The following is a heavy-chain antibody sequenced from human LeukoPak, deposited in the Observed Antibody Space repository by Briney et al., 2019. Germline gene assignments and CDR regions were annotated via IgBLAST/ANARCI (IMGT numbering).Heavy chain of an antibody. CDR1: GFTFSNYA. V-gene: IGHV3-23*01. Sequence: GGSLRLSCAACGFTFSNYAMSWVRQAPGKGLEWVSVISGSGGSTYYADSVEGRFTISRDNSKNTLYLQMNSLRAEDTAVYYCAKDYASDMATAPFDYWGQGTLVTVSS. CDR3: AKDYASDMATAPFDY. D-gene: IGHD5-24*01. CDR2: ISGSGGST. J-gene: IGHJ4*02.